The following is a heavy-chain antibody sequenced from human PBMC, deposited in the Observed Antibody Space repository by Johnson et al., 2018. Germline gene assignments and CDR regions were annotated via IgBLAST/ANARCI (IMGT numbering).Heavy chain of an antibody. D-gene: IGHD6-19*01. CDR2: TYYRSKWYN. Sequence: QVQLQESGPGLVKPSQTLSLTCAISVDSVSSNSAAWNWIRQSPSRGLEWLGRTYYRSKWYNDYAVSVKSRITINPDTYKHKFSLQLNSVTPEDTAVYYCARGEMAVAGLEYFQHWGQGTLVTVSS. J-gene: IGHJ1*01. V-gene: IGHV6-1*01. CDR3: ARGEMAVAGLEYFQH. CDR1: VDSVSSNSAA.